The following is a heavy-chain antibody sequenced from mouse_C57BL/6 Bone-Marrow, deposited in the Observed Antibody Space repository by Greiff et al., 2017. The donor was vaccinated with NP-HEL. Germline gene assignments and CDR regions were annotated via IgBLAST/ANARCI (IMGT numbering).Heavy chain of an antibody. CDR3: AREDPFAY. J-gene: IGHJ3*01. CDR2: ISYDGSN. Sequence: VQLKESGPGLVKPSQSLSLTCSVTGYSITSGYYWNWIRQFPGNKLEWMGYISYDGSNNYNPSLKNRISITRDTSKNQFFLKLNSVTTEDTATYYCAREDPFAYWGQGTLVTVSA. V-gene: IGHV3-6*01. CDR1: GYSITSGYY.